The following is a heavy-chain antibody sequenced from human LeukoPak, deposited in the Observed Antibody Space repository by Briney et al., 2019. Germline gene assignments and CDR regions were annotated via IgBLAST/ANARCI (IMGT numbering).Heavy chain of an antibody. CDR1: GGSISSYY. CDR3: ARAYVDTAMVTGYYYYMDV. V-gene: IGHV4-59*13. CDR2: IYYSGST. D-gene: IGHD5-18*01. J-gene: IGHJ6*03. Sequence: SETLSLTCTVSGGSISSYYWSWIRQPPGKGLEWIGYIYYSGSTNYNPSLKSRVTISVDTSKNQFSLKLSSVTAADTAVYYCARAYVDTAMVTGYYYYMDVWGQGTTVTVSS.